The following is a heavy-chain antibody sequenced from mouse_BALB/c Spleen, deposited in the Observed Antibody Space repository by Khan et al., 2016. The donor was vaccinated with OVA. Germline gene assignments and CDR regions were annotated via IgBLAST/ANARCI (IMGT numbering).Heavy chain of an antibody. Sequence: QIQLVQSGPELKKPGETVKISCKASGYTFTINGMNWVRQAPGKGLKWMGWINTYTGEPTYADDFKGRFAFSLETSASTAFLQINNLKNEDTATYFCARVGYNGTMDYWGQGTSVTVSS. J-gene: IGHJ4*01. CDR3: ARVGYNGTMDY. D-gene: IGHD2-14*01. V-gene: IGHV9-3-1*01. CDR1: GYTFTING. CDR2: INTYTGEP.